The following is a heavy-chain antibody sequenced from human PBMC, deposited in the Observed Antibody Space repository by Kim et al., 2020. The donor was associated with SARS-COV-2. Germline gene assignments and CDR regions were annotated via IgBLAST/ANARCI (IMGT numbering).Heavy chain of an antibody. CDR2: ISYDGSNK. CDR1: GFTFSSYG. D-gene: IGHD6-13*01. V-gene: IGHV3-30*18. Sequence: GRSLRLSCAASGFTFSSYGMHWVRQAPGKGLEWVAVISYDGSNKYYADSVKGRFTISRDNSKNTLYLQMNSLRAEDTAVYYCAKDMIEQQLAYYYYYYGMDVWGQGTTVTVSS. J-gene: IGHJ6*02. CDR3: AKDMIEQQLAYYYYYYGMDV.